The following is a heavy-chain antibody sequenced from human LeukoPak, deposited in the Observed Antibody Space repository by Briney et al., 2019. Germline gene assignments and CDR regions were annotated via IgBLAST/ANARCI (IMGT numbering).Heavy chain of an antibody. Sequence: GESLKISCKGSGYSFTYYWIALVRQMPGKGLEWMGIIYPGDSDTRYSPSFQGQVTISVDKSVSAAYLQWSSLKASDTAMYYCASPPTRECSSISCPLSYWGQGTLVTVSS. CDR2: IYPGDSDT. V-gene: IGHV5-51*01. J-gene: IGHJ4*02. CDR1: GYSFTYYW. D-gene: IGHD2-2*01. CDR3: ASPPTRECSSISCPLSY.